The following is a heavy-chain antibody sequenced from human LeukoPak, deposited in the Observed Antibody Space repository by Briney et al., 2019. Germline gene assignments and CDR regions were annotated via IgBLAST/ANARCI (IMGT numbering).Heavy chain of an antibody. J-gene: IGHJ6*04. CDR2: ISSSGSTI. D-gene: IGHD3-10*02. Sequence: PGGSLRLSCAASGFTFSSYEMNWVRQAPGEGLEWVSYISSSGSTIYYADSVKGRFTISRDSAKNSLYLQMNSLRAEDTAVYYCAELGITMIGGVWGKGTTVTISS. V-gene: IGHV3-48*03. CDR3: AELGITMIGGV. CDR1: GFTFSSYE.